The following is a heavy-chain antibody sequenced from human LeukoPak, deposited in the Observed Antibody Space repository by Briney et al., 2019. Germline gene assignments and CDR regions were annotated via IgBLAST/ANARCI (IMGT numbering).Heavy chain of an antibody. J-gene: IGHJ4*02. CDR2: INTRGGSI. D-gene: IGHD2-2*01. CDR1: GYTFTSYY. CDR3: ARALYHTFDY. Sequence: ASVKVSCKASGYTFTSYYIHWVRQAPGQGLDWMGIINTRGGSISYAQKFQGRVTMTRDTSTSTVYMELRSLRSDDTAVYYCARALYHTFDYWGQGTLVTVSS. V-gene: IGHV1-46*01.